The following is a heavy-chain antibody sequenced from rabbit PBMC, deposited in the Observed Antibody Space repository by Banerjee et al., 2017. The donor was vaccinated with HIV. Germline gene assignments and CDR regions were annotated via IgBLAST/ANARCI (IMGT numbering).Heavy chain of an antibody. CDR3: ARDGPVDGSYFNL. V-gene: IGHV1S40*01. J-gene: IGHJ4*01. D-gene: IGHD5-1*01. Sequence: QSLEESGGDLVKPGASLTLTCTASGFSFSSSDWICWVRQAPGKGLEWIGCIYGGSSGFTVYANWAKGRFTISKTSSTTVTLQMTSLTAADTATYFCARDGPVDGSYFNLWGQGTLVTVS. CDR2: IYGGSSGFT. CDR1: GFSFSSSDW.